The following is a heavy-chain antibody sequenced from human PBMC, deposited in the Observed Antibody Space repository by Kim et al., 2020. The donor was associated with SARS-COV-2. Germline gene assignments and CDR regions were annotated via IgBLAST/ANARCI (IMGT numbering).Heavy chain of an antibody. CDR2: FDPEDGET. CDR3: ATAPPMQYYDSSGYFRPPRYYYYGMDV. Sequence: ASVKVSCKVSGYTLIELSMHWVRQAPGKGLEWMGGFDPEDGETIYAQKFQGRVTMTEDTSTDTAYMELSSLRSEDTAVYYCATAPPMQYYDSSGYFRPPRYYYYGMDVWGQGTTVTVSS. CDR1: GYTLIELS. V-gene: IGHV1-24*01. J-gene: IGHJ6*02. D-gene: IGHD3-22*01.